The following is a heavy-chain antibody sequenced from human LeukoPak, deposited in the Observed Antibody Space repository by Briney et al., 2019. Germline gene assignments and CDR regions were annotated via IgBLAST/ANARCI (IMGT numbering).Heavy chain of an antibody. CDR2: IYGGGNT. J-gene: IGHJ4*02. CDR3: ARGKEGVDY. Sequence: GGSLGLSCAASGFTVSSNYMNWVRQAPGKGLEWVSVIYGGGNTYYADSVKGRFTISRDNSKNTLYLQMNSLRAEDTAVYYCARGKEGVDYWGQGTLVTVSS. CDR1: GFTVSSNY. V-gene: IGHV3-53*01. D-gene: IGHD3-16*01.